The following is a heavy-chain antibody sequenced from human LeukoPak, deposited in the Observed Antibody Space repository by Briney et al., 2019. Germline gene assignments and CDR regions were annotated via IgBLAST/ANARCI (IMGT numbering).Heavy chain of an antibody. CDR2: IYYSGST. CDR3: ARHVSTSSCGADCYSGGMDV. V-gene: IGHV4-39*01. Sequence: TSETLSLTCTVSGGSISSSSNFWGWIRQPPGKGLEWIGSIYYSGSTYYYPSLKSRVTISVDTSKNQFSLKLNSVTAADTAVYYCARHVSTSSCGADCYSGGMDVWGQGTTVTVSS. J-gene: IGHJ6*02. D-gene: IGHD2-21*02. CDR1: GGSISSSSNF.